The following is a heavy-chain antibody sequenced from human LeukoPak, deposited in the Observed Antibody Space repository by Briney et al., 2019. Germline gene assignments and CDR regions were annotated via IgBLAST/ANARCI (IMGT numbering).Heavy chain of an antibody. CDR3: TTLLSERYSDYFDY. Sequence: GGSLRLSCAASGFTFTNAWMSWVRQAPGKGLEWVGRVKSKVDGGTSDYAAPVKGRFTISRDDSKNTLYLQMNNLKTDDTAVYYCTTLLSERYSDYFDYWGQGTLVTVSS. J-gene: IGHJ4*02. D-gene: IGHD1-1*01. CDR1: GFTFTNAW. V-gene: IGHV3-15*01. CDR2: VKSKVDGGTS.